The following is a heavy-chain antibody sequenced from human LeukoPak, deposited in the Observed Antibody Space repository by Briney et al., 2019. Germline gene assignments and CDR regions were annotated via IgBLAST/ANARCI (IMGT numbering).Heavy chain of an antibody. CDR3: PKDPGGWFTNLDC. Sequence: GGSLRLSCAASGFTFSSYAMSWVRQAPGKGLEWVSAISGSGGSTYYADSVKGRFTISRDNSKNTLYLQMNSLRAEDTAVYYCPKDPGGWFTNLDCWGQGTMVTVSS. D-gene: IGHD6-19*01. CDR2: ISGSGGST. J-gene: IGHJ4*02. CDR1: GFTFSSYA. V-gene: IGHV3-23*01.